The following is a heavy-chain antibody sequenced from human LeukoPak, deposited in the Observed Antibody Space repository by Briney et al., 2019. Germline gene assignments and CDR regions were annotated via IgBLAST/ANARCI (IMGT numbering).Heavy chain of an antibody. CDR1: RFTFSSYA. V-gene: IGHV3-64*01. J-gene: IGHJ4*02. Sequence: GGSLRLSCASSRFTFSSYAMHWVRPAPGKGLEYVSAITSNGDKTYYGNSVKGRFTISRDNSKNTLYLQMGSLRIEDMAVYYCARGGATTLFDYWGQGTLVTVSS. D-gene: IGHD1-26*01. CDR3: ARGGATTLFDY. CDR2: ITSNGDKT.